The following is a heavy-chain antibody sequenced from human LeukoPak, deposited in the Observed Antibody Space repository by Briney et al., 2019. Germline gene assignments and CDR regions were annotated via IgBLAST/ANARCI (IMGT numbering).Heavy chain of an antibody. Sequence: SETLSLTCAVYGGSFSGYYWSWIRQPPGKGLESIGEINHSGSTNYNPSLKSRVTISVDTSKNQFSLKLSSVTAADTAVYYCARGPPRYTNYYYYMDVWGKGTTVTVSS. CDR1: GGSFSGYY. CDR3: ARGPPRYTNYYYYMDV. J-gene: IGHJ6*03. CDR2: INHSGST. D-gene: IGHD2-2*02. V-gene: IGHV4-34*01.